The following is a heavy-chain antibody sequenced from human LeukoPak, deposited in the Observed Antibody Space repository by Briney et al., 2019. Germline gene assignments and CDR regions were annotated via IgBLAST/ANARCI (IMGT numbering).Heavy chain of an antibody. CDR3: TRAGWDYYDSSGYFETGEFHY. V-gene: IGHV3-23*01. CDR2: ISGRGGRT. D-gene: IGHD3-22*01. CDR1: GLPLTSYA. J-gene: IGHJ4*02. Sequence: GGSLRLSCAASGLPLTSYAMSWVRQARGKGREWVSAISGRGGRTFYAYSVKGRFTISRDNSNNTLYLQMNSLKAEDTAVYYCTRAGWDYYDSSGYFETGEFHYWGQGTLVTVSS.